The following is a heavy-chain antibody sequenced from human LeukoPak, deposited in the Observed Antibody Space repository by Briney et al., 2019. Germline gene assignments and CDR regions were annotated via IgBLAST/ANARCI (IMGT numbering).Heavy chain of an antibody. CDR1: GYTFTSYD. CDR3: ARGRSTGYPYYFEY. D-gene: IGHD5-12*01. V-gene: IGHV1-8*03. J-gene: IGHJ4*02. CDR2: MNPNSGST. Sequence: ASVKVSCKASGYTFTSYDINWVRQATGQGLEWMGWMNPNSGSTGYAQKFQGRVTITRNTSISTAYMELSGLRSEDTAVYYCARGRSTGYPYYFEYWGQGALVTVSS.